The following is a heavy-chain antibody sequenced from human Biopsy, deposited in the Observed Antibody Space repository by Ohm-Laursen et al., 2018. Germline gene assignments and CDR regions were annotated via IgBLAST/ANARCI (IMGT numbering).Heavy chain of an antibody. D-gene: IGHD3-22*01. CDR2: IKKDGSEK. V-gene: IGHV3-7*01. CDR3: ARAPFGSGSYSEFDY. Sequence: SLRLSCSASGFRFDNTGTHWVRQAPGKGLEWVATIKKDGSEKYYVDSVKGRFTISRDNSKSSLSLQMNSLRGEDTAVYYCARAPFGSGSYSEFDYWGQGSLVTVSS. CDR1: GFRFDNTG. J-gene: IGHJ4*02.